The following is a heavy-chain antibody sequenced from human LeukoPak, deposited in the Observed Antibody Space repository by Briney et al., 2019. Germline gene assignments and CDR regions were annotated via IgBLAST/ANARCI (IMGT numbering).Heavy chain of an antibody. D-gene: IGHD1-20*01. CDR1: GYTFTGYY. V-gene: IGHV1-2*04. Sequence: ASVKVSCKASGYTFTGYYMHWVRQAPGQGPEWMGWINPNSGGTNYAQKFQGWVTMTRDTSISTAYMELSRLRSDDTAVYYCARAGALYNSLNWFDPWGQGTLVTVSS. CDR2: INPNSGGT. J-gene: IGHJ5*02. CDR3: ARAGALYNSLNWFDP.